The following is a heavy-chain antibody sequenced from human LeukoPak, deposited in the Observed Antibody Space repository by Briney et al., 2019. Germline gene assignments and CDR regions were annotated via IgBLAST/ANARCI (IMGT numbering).Heavy chain of an antibody. Sequence: GGSLRLSCAASGFTFSSYWMTWVRQAPGKGLEWVANIKPDGSEKYYVDSVKGRFTISRDNPKNSLYLQMNSLTAEDTGVYYCARDGRTFPHWGQGTLVTVSS. V-gene: IGHV3-7*04. CDR3: ARDGRTFPH. D-gene: IGHD2/OR15-2a*01. CDR1: GFTFSSYW. CDR2: IKPDGSEK. J-gene: IGHJ4*02.